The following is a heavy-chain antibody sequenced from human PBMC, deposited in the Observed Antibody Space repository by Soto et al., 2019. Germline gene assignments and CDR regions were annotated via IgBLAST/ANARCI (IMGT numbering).Heavy chain of an antibody. CDR3: ARDIVSYAYGEGY. V-gene: IGHV4-4*07. Sequence: QVQLQESGPGLVKPSETLSLTCSVSGGAINSYWWSWIRQPAGKGLEWIGRVYSSGTTDYNPSLNSRATLSVYTSKNLFSLKLSSLPAAATAVYYCARDIVSYAYGEGYGGQGIQVTASS. CDR2: VYSSGTT. CDR1: GGAINSYW. D-gene: IGHD2-15*01. J-gene: IGHJ4*02.